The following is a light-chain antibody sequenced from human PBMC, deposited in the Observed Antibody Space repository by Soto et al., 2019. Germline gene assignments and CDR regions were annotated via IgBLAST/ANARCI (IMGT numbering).Light chain of an antibody. CDR3: HQYATSAQT. J-gene: IGKJ2*01. Sequence: EIVLTQSPGTLSLSPGERVTLSCRASQRVSSGYLAWYQQKPGQAPRLLIYGASSRATGIPDRFSGSGSGTDFTLTVSRLEPEEFAVYYCHQYATSAQTFGQGTKLEIK. V-gene: IGKV3-20*01. CDR2: GAS. CDR1: QRVSSGY.